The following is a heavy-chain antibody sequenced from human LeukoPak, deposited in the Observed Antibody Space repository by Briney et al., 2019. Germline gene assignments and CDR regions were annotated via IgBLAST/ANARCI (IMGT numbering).Heavy chain of an antibody. Sequence: ASVKVSCTTSGYTFTGYYMHWVRQGPGQGLEWMGWIHPSSAGTNYAEKFQGRVTMTRDTSISTAYMELSSLRSDDTAVYYCAREISGSYYYWGQGTLVTVSS. J-gene: IGHJ4*02. CDR1: GYTFTGYY. CDR2: IHPSSAGT. D-gene: IGHD1-26*01. CDR3: AREISGSYYY. V-gene: IGHV1-2*02.